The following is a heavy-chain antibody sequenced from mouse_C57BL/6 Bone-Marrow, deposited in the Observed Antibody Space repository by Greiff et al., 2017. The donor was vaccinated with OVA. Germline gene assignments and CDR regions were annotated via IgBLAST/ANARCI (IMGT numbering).Heavy chain of an antibody. Sequence: QVQLQQPGAELVMPGASVKLSCKASGYTFTSYWMHWVKQRPGQGLEWIGEIDPSDSYTNYNQKFKGKSTLTVDKSSSTAYMQLSSLTSEDSAVYYCARGGPYYYGSSSLAYWGQGTLVTVSA. D-gene: IGHD1-1*01. CDR2: IDPSDSYT. J-gene: IGHJ3*01. CDR1: GYTFTSYW. CDR3: ARGGPYYYGSSSLAY. V-gene: IGHV1-69*01.